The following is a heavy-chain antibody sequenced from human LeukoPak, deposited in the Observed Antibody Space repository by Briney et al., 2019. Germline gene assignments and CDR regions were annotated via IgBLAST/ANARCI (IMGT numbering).Heavy chain of an antibody. CDR2: IYHGGST. Sequence: SETLSLTCTVSGYSISSGYYWCWIQQPPGKGLEWIGSIYHGGSTYYNPSLKSRVTISVDTSKNKFSLQLSSVTAADTAVYYCAAKRLSDGYNSFDYWGQGTLVTVSS. J-gene: IGHJ4*02. CDR1: GYSISSGYY. CDR3: AAKRLSDGYNSFDY. V-gene: IGHV4-38-2*02. D-gene: IGHD5-24*01.